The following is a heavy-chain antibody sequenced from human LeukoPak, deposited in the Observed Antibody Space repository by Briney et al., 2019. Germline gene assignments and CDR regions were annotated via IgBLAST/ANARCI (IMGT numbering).Heavy chain of an antibody. Sequence: GGSLRRSCAASGFTFSDYAMSWVRQAPGKGLEWVSAISGSGGSTYYADSVKGRFTISRDNSKNTLYLQMNSLRAEDTAVYYCAKDRGGTYYPSYFDYWGQGTLVTVSS. CDR3: AKDRGGTYYPSYFDY. J-gene: IGHJ4*02. CDR2: ISGSGGST. D-gene: IGHD1-26*01. CDR1: GFTFSDYA. V-gene: IGHV3-23*01.